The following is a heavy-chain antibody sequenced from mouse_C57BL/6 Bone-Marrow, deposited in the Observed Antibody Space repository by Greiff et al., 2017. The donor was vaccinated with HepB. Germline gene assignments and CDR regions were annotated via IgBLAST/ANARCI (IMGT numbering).Heavy chain of an antibody. V-gene: IGHV1-18*01. CDR1: GYTFTDYN. CDR2: INPNNGGT. D-gene: IGHD3-2*02. J-gene: IGHJ1*03. Sequence: EVQLQQSGPELVKPGASVKIPCKASGYTFTDYNMDWVKQSHGKSLEWIGDINPNNGGTIYNQKFKGKATLTVDKSSSTAYMELSSLTSEDTAVYYCARGDSSGPYWWFDVWGTGTTVTVSS. CDR3: ARGDSSGPYWWFDV.